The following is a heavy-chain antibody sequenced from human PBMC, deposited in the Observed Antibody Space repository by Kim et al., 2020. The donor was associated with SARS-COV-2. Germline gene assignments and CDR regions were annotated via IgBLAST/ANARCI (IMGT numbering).Heavy chain of an antibody. CDR3: AKEGAYYYGSGSYSPDY. V-gene: IGHV3-23*03. D-gene: IGHD3-10*01. Sequence: KGRVTIYRANTKNTLYLQMNSLRAEDTAVYYCAKEGAYYYGSGSYSPDYWGQGTLVTVSS. J-gene: IGHJ4*02.